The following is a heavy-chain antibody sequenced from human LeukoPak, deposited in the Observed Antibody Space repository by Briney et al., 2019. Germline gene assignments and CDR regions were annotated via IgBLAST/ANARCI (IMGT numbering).Heavy chain of an antibody. Sequence: PSETLSLTCAVYGGSFSGYYWSGIRQPPGKGLEWIGEINHSGSTNYNPSLKSRVTISVDTSKNQFSLKLSSVTAADTAVYYCARVGTAHWGQGTLVTVSS. J-gene: IGHJ4*02. CDR3: ARVGTAH. CDR2: INHSGST. CDR1: GGSFSGYY. V-gene: IGHV4-34*01.